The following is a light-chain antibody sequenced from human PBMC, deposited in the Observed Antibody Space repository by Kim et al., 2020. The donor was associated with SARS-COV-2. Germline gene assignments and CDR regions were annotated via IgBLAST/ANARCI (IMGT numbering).Light chain of an antibody. Sequence: ASVGDRVAITWRASEYIRNYLARFQQLPGKAPKPLIYAASNLHSGVPSRFSARGSGTDFTLTLSSLQPEDFATYYCQQCHSYPLTFGGGTKVDIK. J-gene: IGKJ4*01. CDR3: QQCHSYPLT. CDR1: EYIRNY. CDR2: AAS. V-gene: IGKV1-16*01.